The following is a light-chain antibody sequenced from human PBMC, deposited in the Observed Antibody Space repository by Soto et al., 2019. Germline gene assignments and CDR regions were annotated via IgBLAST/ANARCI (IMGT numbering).Light chain of an antibody. Sequence: QSVLTQPTSASWTPGQRVTISCSGSSSNIESNTVTWYQHLPGAAPKLVIYSNYDRPSGVPDRFSGSTSGTSASLVIRGLQSEDEADYYCAAWDDILNGYVFGGGTKVTVL. CDR3: AAWDDILNGYV. CDR1: SSNIESNT. V-gene: IGLV1-44*01. J-gene: IGLJ1*01. CDR2: SNY.